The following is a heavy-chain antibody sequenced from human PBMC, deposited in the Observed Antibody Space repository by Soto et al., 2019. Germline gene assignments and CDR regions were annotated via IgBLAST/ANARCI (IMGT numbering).Heavy chain of an antibody. CDR1: GFTFSTYA. D-gene: IGHD3-22*01. CDR3: ARGTGYYPDY. J-gene: IGHJ4*02. CDR2: ISAGSGST. V-gene: IGHV3-23*01. Sequence: GGSLRLSCVASGFTFSTYAMSWIRQAPGKGLEWVSAISAGSGSTSYADSVKGRFTISRDNSRNTLYLQMNSLRAEDTAVYYCARGTGYYPDYWGQGTLVTVSS.